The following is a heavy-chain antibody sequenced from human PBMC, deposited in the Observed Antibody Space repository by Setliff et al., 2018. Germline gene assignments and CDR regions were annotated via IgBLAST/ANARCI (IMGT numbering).Heavy chain of an antibody. CDR3: ARDTSGRDAFDI. V-gene: IGHV3-23*01. D-gene: IGHD3-10*01. CDR2: ISGGGSRT. CDR1: GFTFSSYA. J-gene: IGHJ3*02. Sequence: VGSLRLSCAASGFTFSSYAMNWVRQAPGKGLEWVSFISGGGSRTYYADSVKGRVTISRDNSKNTLYLQMSSLRAEDTAIYYCARDTSGRDAFDIWGQGAAVTVSS.